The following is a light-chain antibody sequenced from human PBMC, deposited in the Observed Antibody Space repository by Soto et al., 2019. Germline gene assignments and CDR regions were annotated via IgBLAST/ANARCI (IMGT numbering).Light chain of an antibody. Sequence: ETVLTQSPATLSLSPGERATLSCRASQSVGYALAWYQQKPGQAPRLLIHDVSIRATGIPARFSGSGSGTDFTLTISNLETEDIAVYYCHHRSNWPATFGQGTKVEI. CDR2: DVS. CDR1: QSVGYA. J-gene: IGKJ1*01. CDR3: HHRSNWPAT. V-gene: IGKV3-11*01.